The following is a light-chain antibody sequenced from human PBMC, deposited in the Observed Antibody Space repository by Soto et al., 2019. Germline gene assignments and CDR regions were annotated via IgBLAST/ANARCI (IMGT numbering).Light chain of an antibody. Sequence: DIQMTQSPSSVSASVGDRVTITCRASQIISSWLAWYQQKPGKAPKLLIYAASILQSGVQSRFSGSGSGTDFSPTIRSFQPEDFATYYCQQGNSFPLTFGGGTKVDIK. CDR2: AAS. CDR3: QQGNSFPLT. V-gene: IGKV1-12*01. CDR1: QIISSW. J-gene: IGKJ4*01.